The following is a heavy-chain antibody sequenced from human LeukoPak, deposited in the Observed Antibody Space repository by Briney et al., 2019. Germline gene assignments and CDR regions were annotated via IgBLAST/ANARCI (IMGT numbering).Heavy chain of an antibody. J-gene: IGHJ5*02. CDR2: INPNSGGT. CDR3: ARGGVNIVVVPAARFDP. V-gene: IGHV1-2*02. Sequence: ASVKVSCKASGYTFTGYYMHWVRQAPGQGLEWMGWINPNSGGTSYAQKFQGRVTMTRDTSISTAYMELSRLRSDDTAVYYCARGGVNIVVVPAARFDPWGQGTLVTVSS. D-gene: IGHD2-2*01. CDR1: GYTFTGYY.